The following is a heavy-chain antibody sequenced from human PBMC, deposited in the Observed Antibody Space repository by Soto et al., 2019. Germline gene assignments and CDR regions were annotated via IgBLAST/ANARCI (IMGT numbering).Heavy chain of an antibody. Sequence: QVQLVESGGGVVQPGRSLRLSCAASGFTFSSYGMHWVRQAPVKGLELVAVISYDGSNKYYADSVKGRFTISRDNSKNTLYLKMNSLRAEDTAVYYCAKLPHSTAPYYYYYYMDVWGKGTTVTVSS. D-gene: IGHD4-4*01. CDR2: ISYDGSNK. CDR3: AKLPHSTAPYYYYYYMDV. CDR1: GFTFSSYG. J-gene: IGHJ6*03. V-gene: IGHV3-30*18.